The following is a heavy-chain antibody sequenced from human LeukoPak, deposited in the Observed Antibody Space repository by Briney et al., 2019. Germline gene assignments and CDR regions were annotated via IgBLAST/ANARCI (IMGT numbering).Heavy chain of an antibody. CDR2: IKEDGSEK. D-gene: IGHD4-17*01. V-gene: IGHV3-7*02. CDR1: GFTVSSYW. CDR3: ARALRGTTVDYGMDV. J-gene: IGHJ6*04. Sequence: GGSHRLSCAASGFTVSSYWMTWVRQAPGKGLEWVANIKEDGSEKNYVDSVKGRFTISRDNAKNSLYLQMNSLRAEDTAVYYCARALRGTTVDYGMDVWGKGTTDRVSS.